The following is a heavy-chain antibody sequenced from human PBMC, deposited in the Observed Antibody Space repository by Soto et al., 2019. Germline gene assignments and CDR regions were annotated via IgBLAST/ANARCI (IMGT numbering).Heavy chain of an antibody. V-gene: IGHV1-18*01. Sequence: QVQLVQSGGEVKRPGASVKVSCKTSGYTFSNYGITWVRQAPGQPLEWLGWISLYSDGTNYAQKFQGRVSMTTDTSTNTGLKGLRSLRSDDTAVYYCARVVPGAEAWFGPWGQGTLVTVSS. D-gene: IGHD2-2*01. CDR3: ARVVPGAEAWFGP. J-gene: IGHJ5*02. CDR1: GYTFSNYG. CDR2: ISLYSDGT.